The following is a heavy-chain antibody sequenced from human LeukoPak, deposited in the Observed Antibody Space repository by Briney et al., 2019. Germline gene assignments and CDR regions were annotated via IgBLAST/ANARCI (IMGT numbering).Heavy chain of an antibody. CDR1: GGSISNYY. J-gene: IGHJ6*02. CDR2: IYYTGTT. Sequence: SETLSLTCTVSGGSISNYYWSWIRQPPGKALEWIGYIYYTGTTKYNPSLKSRATISLDTSKNQFSLKLTSVTAADTAFFLRATAYDIDVWGQGTTVTVSS. V-gene: IGHV4-59*01. CDR3: ATAYDIDV.